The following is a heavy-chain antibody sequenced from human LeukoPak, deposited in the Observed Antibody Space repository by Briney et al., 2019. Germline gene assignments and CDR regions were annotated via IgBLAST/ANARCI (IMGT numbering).Heavy chain of an antibody. Sequence: GDSVKVSCKASGYTFTNDGVSWVRQAPGQGLEWMGWINTNTGNPTYAQGFTGRFVFSLDTSVSTVYLQISSLKAEDTAVYYCAGDYGSGTYYYYYGMDVWGQGTTVTVSS. D-gene: IGHD3-10*01. CDR2: INTNTGNP. CDR1: GYTFTNDG. J-gene: IGHJ6*02. V-gene: IGHV7-4-1*02. CDR3: AGDYGSGTYYYYYGMDV.